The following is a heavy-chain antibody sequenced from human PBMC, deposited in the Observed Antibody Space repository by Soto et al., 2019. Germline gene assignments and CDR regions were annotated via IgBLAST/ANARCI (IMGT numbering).Heavy chain of an antibody. Sequence: QVQLVQSGAEVKKPGASVKVSCKASGYTFTSYGISWVRQAPGQGLEWMGWISAYNGNTNYAQTLQSRGTMTTDTSTNTALMELRTLSSAENAVYDCPRTLLVGYGLEAESDWGEGALVTVSS. CDR3: PRTLLVGYGLEAESD. J-gene: IGHJ4*02. D-gene: IGHD5-18*01. V-gene: IGHV1-18*01. CDR1: GYTFTSYG. CDR2: ISAYNGNT.